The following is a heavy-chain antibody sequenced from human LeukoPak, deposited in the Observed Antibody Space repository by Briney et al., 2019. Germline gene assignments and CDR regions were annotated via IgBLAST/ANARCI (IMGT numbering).Heavy chain of an antibody. CDR1: GSTFSSYG. D-gene: IGHD4-17*01. V-gene: IGHV3-30*18. Sequence: GGSLRLSCAASGSTFSSYGMHWVRQAPGKGLEWVAVISYDGSNKYYADSVKGRFTISRDNSKNTLYLQMNSLRAEDTAVYYCAKLATVTTDYWGQGTLVTVSS. CDR2: ISYDGSNK. CDR3: AKLATVTTDY. J-gene: IGHJ4*02.